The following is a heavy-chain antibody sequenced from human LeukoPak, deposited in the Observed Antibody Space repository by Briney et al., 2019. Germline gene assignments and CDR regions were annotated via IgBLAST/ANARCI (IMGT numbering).Heavy chain of an antibody. V-gene: IGHV4-39*07. J-gene: IGHJ5*02. D-gene: IGHD2-15*01. Sequence: SETLSLTCTVSGGSISSSSYYWGWIRQPPGKGLEWIGSIYYSGSTYYNPSLKSRVTISVDTSKNQFSLKLSSVTAADTAVYYCASTWYSFDPWGQGTLVTVSS. CDR3: ASTWYSFDP. CDR1: GGSISSSSYY. CDR2: IYYSGST.